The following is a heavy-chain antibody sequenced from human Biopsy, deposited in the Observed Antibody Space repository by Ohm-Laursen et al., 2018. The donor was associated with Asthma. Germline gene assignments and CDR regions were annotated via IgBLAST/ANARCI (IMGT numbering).Heavy chain of an antibody. D-gene: IGHD4-17*01. J-gene: IGHJ4*02. CDR3: ASDFPKDYVRYNFQF. Sequence: SVKVSCKASGGMFGNYAISWVRQAPGQGLEWMGGHDHEEGGTVNARRFQGRVTMTEDTSTDTAYMELSSLSSDDTAVYYCASDFPKDYVRYNFQFWGQGTLATVSS. CDR1: GGMFGNYA. V-gene: IGHV1-24*01. CDR2: HDHEEGGT.